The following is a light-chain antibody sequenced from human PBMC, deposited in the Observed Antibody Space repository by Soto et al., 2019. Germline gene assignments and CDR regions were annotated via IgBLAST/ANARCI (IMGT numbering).Light chain of an antibody. CDR2: DAS. CDR3: HQYNSYTWT. V-gene: IGKV1-5*01. J-gene: IGKJ1*01. CDR1: QSISSW. Sequence: RMTQSPSTLSASVGDRVTITCRASQSISSWLAWYQQKPGKAPKLLIYDASSLESGVPSRFSGSGSGTEFTLTISSLQPDDFATYYCHQYNSYTWTFGQGTKVDI.